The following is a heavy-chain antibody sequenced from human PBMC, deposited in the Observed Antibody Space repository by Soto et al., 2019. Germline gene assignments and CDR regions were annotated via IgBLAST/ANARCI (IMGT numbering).Heavy chain of an antibody. CDR2: IYPGDSDT. V-gene: IGHV5-51*01. J-gene: IGHJ4*02. Sequence: GESLKISCNGSGYSFTKYLIGWVRQMPGKGLEWMGIIYPGDSDTRYSPSFQGQVIISADKSINTAYLQWSSLQASDTAIYYCARSYSGTYPPPSFFDYWGQGTLVTVSS. CDR3: ARSYSGTYPPPSFFDY. D-gene: IGHD1-26*01. CDR1: GYSFTKYL.